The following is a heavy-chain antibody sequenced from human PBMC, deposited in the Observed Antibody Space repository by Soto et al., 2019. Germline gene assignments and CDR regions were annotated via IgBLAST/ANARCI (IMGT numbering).Heavy chain of an antibody. V-gene: IGHV3-30*14. J-gene: IGHJ6*02. CDR1: GFTFSVYP. CDR3: ANLLNVAPAGTPHYFGVDV. Sequence: QVQLVDSGGGVAPPGGSLRLSCAASGFTFSVYPMHWVRQAPGRGLEWVAFISFDGSRKYYADSVKGRFTISRDNSKNTLYLQLNSLRPEDAAVYYCANLLNVAPAGTPHYFGVDVWGRGTAVTVS. D-gene: IGHD6-13*01. CDR2: ISFDGSRK.